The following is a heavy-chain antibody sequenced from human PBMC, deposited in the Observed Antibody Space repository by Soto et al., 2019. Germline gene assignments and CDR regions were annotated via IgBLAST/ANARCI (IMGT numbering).Heavy chain of an antibody. Sequence: SETLSLTCTVSGGSISSGGYYWSWIRQQPGKGLEWIGYIYYSGSTYYNPSLKSRVTISVDTSKNQFSLKLSSVTAADTAVYYCARDRGQLGRDYYGMDVWGQGTTVTVSS. V-gene: IGHV4-31*03. J-gene: IGHJ6*02. D-gene: IGHD7-27*01. CDR1: GGSISSGGYY. CDR3: ARDRGQLGRDYYGMDV. CDR2: IYYSGST.